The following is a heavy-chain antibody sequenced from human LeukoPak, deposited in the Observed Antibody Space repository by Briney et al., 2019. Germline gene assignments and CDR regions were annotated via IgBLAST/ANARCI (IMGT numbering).Heavy chain of an antibody. CDR1: GFTFSDYD. J-gene: IGHJ4*02. CDR3: ARVTYYYGSGYYFDY. Sequence: GGSLRLSCAASGFTFSDYDMSWIRQAPGKGLQWVSYISSRAGTTIYYTDSVKGRFTISRDNAENSLYLQMNSLRAEDTAVYYCARVTYYYGSGYYFDYWGQGTLVTVSS. D-gene: IGHD3-10*01. V-gene: IGHV3-11*01. CDR2: ISSRAGTTI.